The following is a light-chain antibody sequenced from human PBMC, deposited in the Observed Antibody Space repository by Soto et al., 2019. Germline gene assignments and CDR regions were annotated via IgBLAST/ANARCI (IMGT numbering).Light chain of an antibody. CDR1: QSVSSSY. Sequence: EIVLTQSPGTLSLSPGERATLSCRASQSVSSSYLAWYQQKPGQAPRLLIYGAFSRATDIPDRFSGSGSGTDFTLTISRLEPEDFAVYYCQQYDSSPWTFGQGTKVEIK. CDR3: QQYDSSPWT. CDR2: GAF. V-gene: IGKV3-20*01. J-gene: IGKJ1*01.